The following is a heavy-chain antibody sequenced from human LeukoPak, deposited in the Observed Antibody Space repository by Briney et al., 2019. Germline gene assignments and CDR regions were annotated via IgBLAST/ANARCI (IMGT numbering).Heavy chain of an antibody. V-gene: IGHV4-34*01. J-gene: IGHJ3*02. CDR3: ARDTYYYDSSGYYVGAFDI. CDR2: INHSGST. CDR1: GGSISSYY. Sequence: PSETLSLTCTVSGGSISSYYWSWIRQPPGKGLEWIGEINHSGSTNYNPSLKSRVTISVDTSKNQFSLKLSSVTAADTAVYYCARDTYYYDSSGYYVGAFDIWGQGTMVAVSS. D-gene: IGHD3-22*01.